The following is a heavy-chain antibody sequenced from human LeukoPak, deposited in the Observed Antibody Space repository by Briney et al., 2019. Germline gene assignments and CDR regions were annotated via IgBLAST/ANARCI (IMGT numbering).Heavy chain of an antibody. Sequence: PGGSLRLSCAASGFTFSNAWMSWVRQAPGKGLEWVGRIRSQSNGGTTDYAARVKGRFTISRDDSKNTLYLQMNSLKTEDTAVYYCTTWTGGVVVTNWGQGTRV. CDR1: GFTFSNAW. V-gene: IGHV3-15*01. CDR2: IRSQSNGGTT. J-gene: IGHJ1*01. D-gene: IGHD2-2*01. CDR3: TTWTGGVVVTN.